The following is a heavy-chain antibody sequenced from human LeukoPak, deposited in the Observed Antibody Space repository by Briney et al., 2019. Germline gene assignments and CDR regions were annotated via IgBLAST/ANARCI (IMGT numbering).Heavy chain of an antibody. CDR3: ARVPWWFDP. CDR1: GGSISSYY. CDR2: IYYSGST. V-gene: IGHV4-59*01. Sequence: SETLSLTCTVSGGSISSYYWSWIRQPPGKGLEWIGDIYYSGSTNYNPSLKSRVTISVDTSKNQFSLKLSSVTVADTAVYYCARVPWWFDPWGQGTLVTVSS. J-gene: IGHJ5*02.